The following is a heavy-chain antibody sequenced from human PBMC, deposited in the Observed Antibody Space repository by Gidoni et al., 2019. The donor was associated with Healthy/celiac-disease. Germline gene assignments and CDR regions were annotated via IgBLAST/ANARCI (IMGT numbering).Heavy chain of an antibody. D-gene: IGHD6-19*01. Sequence: QVQLVQSGAEVKKPGASVKVSCKASGYTFTGYYMHWVRKAPGQGLEWMGWINLNSGGTNYAQKFQGRVTMTRDTSISTAYMELSRLRSDDTAVYYCARGSAAVAVWFDPWGQGTLVTVSS. CDR2: INLNSGGT. V-gene: IGHV1-2*02. CDR3: ARGSAAVAVWFDP. J-gene: IGHJ5*02. CDR1: GYTFTGYY.